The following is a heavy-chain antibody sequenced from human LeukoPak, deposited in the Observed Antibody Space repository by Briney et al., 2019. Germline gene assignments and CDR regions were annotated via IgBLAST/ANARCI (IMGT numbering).Heavy chain of an antibody. CDR3: ARLETYYYGSGRGGAYAFDI. CDR1: GGSISSSSYY. V-gene: IGHV4-39*01. J-gene: IGHJ3*02. D-gene: IGHD3-10*01. CDR2: IYYSGST. Sequence: PSETLSLTCTVSGGSISSSSYYWGWIRQPPGKGLEWIGSIYYSGSTYYNPSLKSRVTISVDTSKNQSSLKLSSVTAADTAVYYCARLETYYYGSGRGGAYAFDIWGQGTMVTVSS.